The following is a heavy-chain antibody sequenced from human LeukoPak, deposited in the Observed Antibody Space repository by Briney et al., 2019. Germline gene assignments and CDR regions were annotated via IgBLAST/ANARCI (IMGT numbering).Heavy chain of an antibody. CDR3: ARDLGFGVVDLGY. J-gene: IGHJ4*02. V-gene: IGHV3-21*01. CDR2: ISSSSSYI. CDR1: GFTFSSYS. Sequence: GGSLRLSCAPSGFTFSSYSMNWVRQAPGKGLEWVSSISSSSSYIYYADSVKGRFTISRDNAKNSLYLQMDSLRAEDTAVYYCARDLGFGVVDLGYWGQGILVTVSS. D-gene: IGHD3-16*01.